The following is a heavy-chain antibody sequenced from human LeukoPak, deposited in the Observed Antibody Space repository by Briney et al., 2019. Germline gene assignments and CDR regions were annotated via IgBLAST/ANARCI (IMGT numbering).Heavy chain of an antibody. CDR2: IYPGDSDT. J-gene: IGHJ3*02. CDR1: GYSFTSYW. D-gene: IGHD4-17*01. CDR3: ARLNAAGYGDYRLDDAFDI. V-gene: IGHV5-51*03. Sequence: KPGESLRISCKGSGYSFTSYWIGWVRQMPGKGLEWMGIIYPGDSDTRYSPSFQGQVTISADKSISTAYLQWSSLEASDTAMYYCARLNAAGYGDYRLDDAFDIWGQGTMVTVSS.